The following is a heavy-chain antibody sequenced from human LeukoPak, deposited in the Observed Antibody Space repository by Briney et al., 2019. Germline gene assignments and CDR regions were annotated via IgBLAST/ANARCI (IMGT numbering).Heavy chain of an antibody. CDR2: ISYDGSNK. V-gene: IGHV3-30-3*01. CDR1: GVTFSSYA. D-gene: IGHD3-22*01. CDR3: ARDSYDSSGFHFDY. Sequence: PGRSLRLSCAATGVTFSSYAMHLVRQAPGKGLEWVAVISYDGSNKYYADSVKGRFTISRDNSKNTLYLQMNSLRTEDTAVYYCARDSYDSSGFHFDYWGQGTLVTVSS. J-gene: IGHJ4*02.